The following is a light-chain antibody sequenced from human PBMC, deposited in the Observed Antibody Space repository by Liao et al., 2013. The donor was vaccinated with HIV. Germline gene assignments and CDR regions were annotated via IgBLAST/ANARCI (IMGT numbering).Light chain of an antibody. Sequence: YELTQPPSVSVSPGQTATITCSGDKLGDKYACWYQQKPGQSPVLVIYQDTKRPSGIPERFSGSNSGNTATLTISRVEVGDEADYYCQVWDSSSDHYVFGTGTKVTVL. CDR3: QVWDSSSDHYV. CDR1: KLGDKY. CDR2: QDT. V-gene: IGLV3-1*01. J-gene: IGLJ1*01.